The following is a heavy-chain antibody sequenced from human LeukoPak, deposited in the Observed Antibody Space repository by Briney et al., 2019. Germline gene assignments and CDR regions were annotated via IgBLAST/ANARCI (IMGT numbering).Heavy chain of an antibody. D-gene: IGHD6-6*01. CDR2: GLYTGNT. V-gene: IGHV4-39*02. J-gene: IGHJ4*02. CDR3: AREHRSSKYFDS. Sequence: SETLSLTCSVSGGSIAVNHYYWGWIRQPPGKGLEWIGSGLYTGNTYSNPSLRSRVTISVDTSKNEFSLKMNSVTTADTAVYYCAREHRSSKYFDSWGQGALMIVSS. CDR1: GGSIAVNHYY.